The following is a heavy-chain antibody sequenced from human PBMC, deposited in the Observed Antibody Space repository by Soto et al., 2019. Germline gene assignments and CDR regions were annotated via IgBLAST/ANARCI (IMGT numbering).Heavy chain of an antibody. J-gene: IGHJ4*02. D-gene: IGHD6-19*01. Sequence: QVQLQESGPGLVKPSQTLSLTCTVSGGSISSGGYYWSWIRQHPGKGLEWIGYIHYSGSNYYNPSIKNLVTISVDTSKNQFSLKLSSVTAADPAVYYCARGYSSGWYLGYWGQGTLVTVSS. CDR3: ARGYSSGWYLGY. V-gene: IGHV4-31*01. CDR1: GGSISSGGYY. CDR2: IHYSGSN.